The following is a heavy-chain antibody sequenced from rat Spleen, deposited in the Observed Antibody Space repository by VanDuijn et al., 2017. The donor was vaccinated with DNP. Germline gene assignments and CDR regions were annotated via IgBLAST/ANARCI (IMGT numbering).Heavy chain of an antibody. CDR1: GFSLTSYG. Sequence: QVQLKESGPGLVQPSQTLSLTCTVSGFSLTSYGVSWVRQPPGKGLEWIGAIWCGGSTDYNSALKSRLSISRDTSKSQVFLKKNSPQTEDTARYFCTRASSPNWELGDYFDYWGQGVMVTVSS. D-gene: IGHD5-1*01. V-gene: IGHV2-15*01. J-gene: IGHJ2*01. CDR3: TRASSPNWELGDYFDY. CDR2: IWCGGST.